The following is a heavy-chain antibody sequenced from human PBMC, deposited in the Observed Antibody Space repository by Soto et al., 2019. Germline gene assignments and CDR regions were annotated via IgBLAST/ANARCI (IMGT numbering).Heavy chain of an antibody. V-gene: IGHV4-34*01. CDR2: INYSGST. J-gene: IGHJ4*02. CDR3: ARLEGLATISYYFDF. D-gene: IGHD5-12*01. Sequence: PSETLSLTCAVYGGSFSGYYWSWIRQPPGKGLEWIGKINYSGSTNYNPSLQSRVTISLDKSKSQFSLKLNSVTAADSAVYFCARLEGLATISYYFDFWGPGALVTVSS. CDR1: GGSFSGYY.